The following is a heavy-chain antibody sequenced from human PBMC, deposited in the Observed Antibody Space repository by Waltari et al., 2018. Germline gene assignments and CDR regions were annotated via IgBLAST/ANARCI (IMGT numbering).Heavy chain of an antibody. CDR1: GFTFRNYI. V-gene: IGHV3-74*01. Sequence: EVQLVESGGGSVQPGGSLRLSCAASGFTFRNYIMHWVRQSSGEGLVWISSIKNDGSTTRYADSVGGRVTISRDNAKNTLYLDMNHLRVEDTAIYYCARDYNYKIDYWGQGILVTVSS. CDR2: IKNDGSTT. J-gene: IGHJ4*02. CDR3: ARDYNYKIDY. D-gene: IGHD3-22*01.